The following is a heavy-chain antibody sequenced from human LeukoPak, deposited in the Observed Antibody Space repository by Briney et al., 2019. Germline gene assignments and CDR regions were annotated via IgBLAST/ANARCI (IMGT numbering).Heavy chain of an antibody. Sequence: PSETLSLTCAVYGGSFSGYYWGWIRQPPGKGLEWIGEINHSGSTNYNPSLKSRVTISVDTSKNQFSLKLSSVTAADTAVYYCARALPKLGYCSSTSCYAVYFDYWGQGTLVTVSS. V-gene: IGHV4-34*01. D-gene: IGHD2-2*01. J-gene: IGHJ4*02. CDR3: ARALPKLGYCSSTSCYAVYFDY. CDR2: INHSGST. CDR1: GGSFSGYY.